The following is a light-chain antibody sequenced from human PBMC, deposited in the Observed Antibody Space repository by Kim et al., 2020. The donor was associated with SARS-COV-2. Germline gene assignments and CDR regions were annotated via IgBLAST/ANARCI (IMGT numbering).Light chain of an antibody. Sequence: PEQAITISCPGTSSAVGGYNFVSWYQQHPGKAPKLMIYDVSNRPSGVSNRFSGSKSGNTASLTISGLQAEDEADYYCSSYTSSSTVFGGGTQLTVL. V-gene: IGLV2-14*03. CDR2: DVS. J-gene: IGLJ2*01. CDR1: SSAVGGYNF. CDR3: SSYTSSSTV.